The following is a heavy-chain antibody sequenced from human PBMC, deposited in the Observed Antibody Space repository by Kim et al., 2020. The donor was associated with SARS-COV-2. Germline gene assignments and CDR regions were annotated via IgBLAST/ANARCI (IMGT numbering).Heavy chain of an antibody. J-gene: IGHJ4*02. D-gene: IGHD6-13*01. V-gene: IGHV1-24*01. CDR1: GYTLTELS. CDR2: FDPEDGET. Sequence: ASVKVSCKVSGYTLTELSMHWVRQAPGKGLEWMGGFDPEDGETIYAQKFQGRVTMTEDTSTDTAYMELSSLRSEDTAVYYCATIVRYSSSWYERGYYFDYWGQGTLVTVSS. CDR3: ATIVRYSSSWYERGYYFDY.